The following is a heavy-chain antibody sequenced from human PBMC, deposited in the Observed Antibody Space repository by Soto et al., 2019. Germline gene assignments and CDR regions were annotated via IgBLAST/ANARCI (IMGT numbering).Heavy chain of an antibody. D-gene: IGHD5-12*01. CDR1: GGSFSGYY. Sequence: SETLSLTCAVYGGSFSGYYWSWIRQPPGKGLEWIGEINHSGSTNYNPSLKSRVTISVDTSKNQFSLKLSSVTAADTAVYYCARGRSGWLRRGPMDVWGKGTTVTVSS. J-gene: IGHJ6*03. CDR3: ARGRSGWLRRGPMDV. CDR2: INHSGST. V-gene: IGHV4-34*01.